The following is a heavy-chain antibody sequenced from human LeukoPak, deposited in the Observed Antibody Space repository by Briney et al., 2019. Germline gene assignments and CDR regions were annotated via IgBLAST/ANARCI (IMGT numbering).Heavy chain of an antibody. Sequence: SETLSLTCTVSGGSISSYYWSWIRQPPGKGLEWIGYIYYSGSTNYNPSLKSRVTISVDTFKNQFSLKLSSVTAADTAVYYCARDVGYYDFWSGYDMRFDPWGQGTLVTVSS. CDR1: GGSISSYY. J-gene: IGHJ5*02. D-gene: IGHD3-3*01. CDR3: ARDVGYYDFWSGYDMRFDP. V-gene: IGHV4-59*01. CDR2: IYYSGST.